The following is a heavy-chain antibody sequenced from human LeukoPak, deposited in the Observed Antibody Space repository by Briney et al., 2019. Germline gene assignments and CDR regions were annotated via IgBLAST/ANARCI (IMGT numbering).Heavy chain of an antibody. J-gene: IGHJ4*02. CDR3: ATAFRDYYDSSGYYYNY. CDR1: GYTLTELS. CDR2: FDPEDGET. D-gene: IGHD3-22*01. V-gene: IGHV1-24*01. Sequence: ASVKVSCKVSGYTLTELSMHWVRQAPGKGLEWMGGFDPEDGETIYAQKFQGRVTMTEDTSTDTAYMELSSLRSEDTAVYSCATAFRDYYDSSGYYYNYWGQGTLVTVSS.